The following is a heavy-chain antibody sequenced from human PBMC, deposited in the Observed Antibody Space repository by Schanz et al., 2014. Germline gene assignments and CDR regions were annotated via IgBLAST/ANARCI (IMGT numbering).Heavy chain of an antibody. D-gene: IGHD3-22*01. J-gene: IGHJ5*02. CDR2: INPSGGGT. CDR3: AREVGLYDRGWFDP. Sequence: VQLEQSGAEVKKPGSSVKVSCKASGYTFVSYSMHWVRQAPGQGLEWMGIINPSGGGTSYALRFQGRVTITADKSSDTAYMELSSLRSEDTAVYYCAREVGLYDRGWFDPWGQGTLVTVSS. V-gene: IGHV1-46*01. CDR1: GYTFVSYS.